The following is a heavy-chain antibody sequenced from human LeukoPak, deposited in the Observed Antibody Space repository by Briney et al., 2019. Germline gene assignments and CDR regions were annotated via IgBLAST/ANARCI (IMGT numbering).Heavy chain of an antibody. Sequence: GGSLRLSCAASGFTFSNYAMNWVRQAPGEGLEWVSMIGGSFNSTYYAASVKGRFTISRDNSKNTLYLQMNSLGAEDTAVYYCAKDSWTGDFDYWGQGTLVTVSS. CDR3: AKDSWTGDFDY. V-gene: IGHV3-23*01. CDR1: GFTFSNYA. D-gene: IGHD3/OR15-3a*01. CDR2: IGGSFNST. J-gene: IGHJ4*02.